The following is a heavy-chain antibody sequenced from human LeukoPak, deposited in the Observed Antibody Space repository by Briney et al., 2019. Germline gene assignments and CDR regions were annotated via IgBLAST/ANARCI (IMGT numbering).Heavy chain of an antibody. CDR3: ATTMSRLTRAYDY. J-gene: IGHJ4*02. Sequence: SETLSLTCAVYGGSFSGYYWSWIRQPPGKGLEWIGEINHSGSTNYNPSLKSRVTISVDTSKNQFSLKLSSVTAADTAVYYCATTMSRLTRAYDYWGQGTLVTVSS. CDR2: INHSGST. D-gene: IGHD7-27*01. CDR1: GGSFSGYY. V-gene: IGHV4-34*01.